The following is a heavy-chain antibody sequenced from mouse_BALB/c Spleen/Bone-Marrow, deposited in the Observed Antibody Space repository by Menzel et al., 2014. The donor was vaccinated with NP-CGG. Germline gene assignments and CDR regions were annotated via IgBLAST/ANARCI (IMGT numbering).Heavy chain of an antibody. CDR1: GFNIKDTY. CDR2: IDPANGNT. J-gene: IGHJ1*01. CDR3: ASYRYAWYFDV. D-gene: IGHD2-14*01. Sequence: SGAELVKPGASVKLSCTASGFNIKDTYMHWVKQRPERGLEWIGRIDPANGNTKYDPKFQGKATITADTSSNTAYLQLSSLTSEDTAVYYCASYRYAWYFDVWGAGTTVTVSS. V-gene: IGHV14-3*02.